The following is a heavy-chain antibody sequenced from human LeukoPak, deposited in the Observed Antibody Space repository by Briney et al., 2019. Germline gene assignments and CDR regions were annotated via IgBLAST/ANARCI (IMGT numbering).Heavy chain of an antibody. Sequence: PGGSLRLSCAASGFTFSSYGMHWVRQAPGKGLEWVSFIRYDGSNKYYADSVKGRFTISRDNSKNTLYLQMNSLRAEDTAVYYCAKVDCSSTSCYMSEYLQHWGQGTLVTVSS. V-gene: IGHV3-30*02. D-gene: IGHD2-2*02. CDR1: GFTFSSYG. CDR3: AKVDCSSTSCYMSEYLQH. J-gene: IGHJ1*01. CDR2: IRYDGSNK.